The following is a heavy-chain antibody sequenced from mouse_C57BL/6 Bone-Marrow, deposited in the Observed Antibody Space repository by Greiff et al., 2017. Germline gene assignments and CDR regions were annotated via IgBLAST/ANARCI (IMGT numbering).Heavy chain of an antibody. CDR3: ARKYDYGYYAMDY. J-gene: IGHJ4*01. V-gene: IGHV1-19*01. D-gene: IGHD2-4*01. CDR2: INPYNGGT. Sequence: VQLQQSGPVLVKPGASVKMSCKASGYTFTDYYMNWVKQSHGKSLEWIGVINPYNGGTSYNEKFKGKATLPVDKSSSTAYMELTSLTSEDSAVYYCARKYDYGYYAMDYWGQGTSVTVSS. CDR1: GYTFTDYY.